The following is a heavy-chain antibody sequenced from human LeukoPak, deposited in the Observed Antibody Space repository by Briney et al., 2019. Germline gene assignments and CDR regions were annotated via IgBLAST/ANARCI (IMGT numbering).Heavy chain of an antibody. D-gene: IGHD6-13*01. CDR3: AKSFTSSSSDY. J-gene: IGHJ4*02. V-gene: IGHV3-23*01. Sequence: GGSLRLSCVASGFTFSNYAMSWIRQAPGKGLEWVSSISVGGATTYYADSVKGRFSISRDNSENTLYLQMNGLRADDTAVYSCAKSFTSSSSDYWGQGTLVTVSS. CDR1: GFTFSNYA. CDR2: ISVGGATT.